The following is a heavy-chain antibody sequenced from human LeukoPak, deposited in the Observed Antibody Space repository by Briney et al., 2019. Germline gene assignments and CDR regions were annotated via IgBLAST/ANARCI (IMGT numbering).Heavy chain of an antibody. Sequence: GGSLRLSCAASGFAFSSYGMHWVRQAPGKGLEWAAVISYDGSNKYYADSVKGRFTISRDNSKNTLYLQMNSLRAEDTAVYYCAKDPGSQRSVRSFYGMDVWGQGTTVTVSS. CDR2: ISYDGSNK. J-gene: IGHJ6*02. V-gene: IGHV3-30*18. CDR1: GFAFSSYG. CDR3: AKDPGSQRSVRSFYGMDV. D-gene: IGHD3-10*01.